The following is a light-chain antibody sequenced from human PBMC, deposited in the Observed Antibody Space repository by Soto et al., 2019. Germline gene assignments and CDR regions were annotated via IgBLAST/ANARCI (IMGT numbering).Light chain of an antibody. CDR1: QSVSSSY. CDR3: QQYGSSPPVT. Sequence: EIVLTQSPGTLSLSPGERATLSCGASQSVSSSYLAWYQQKPGQTPRLLIYGASGRATGIPDRFSGSGSGTEFTLTISRLEPEDFAVYYCQQYGSSPPVTFGQGTLLEIK. V-gene: IGKV3-20*01. J-gene: IGKJ5*01. CDR2: GAS.